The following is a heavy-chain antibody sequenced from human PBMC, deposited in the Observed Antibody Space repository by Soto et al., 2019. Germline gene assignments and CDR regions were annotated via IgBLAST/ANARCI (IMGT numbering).Heavy chain of an antibody. CDR3: AKHSGSYPGLGYFQH. Sequence: EVQLLESGAGLVQPGGSLRLSCAASGFTFSSYAMSWVRQAPGKGLEWVSAISGSGGSTYYADSVKGRFTISRDNSKNTLYLQMNSLRAEDTAVYYCAKHSGSYPGLGYFQHLGQGTLVTVSS. J-gene: IGHJ1*01. D-gene: IGHD1-26*01. CDR2: ISGSGGST. V-gene: IGHV3-23*01. CDR1: GFTFSSYA.